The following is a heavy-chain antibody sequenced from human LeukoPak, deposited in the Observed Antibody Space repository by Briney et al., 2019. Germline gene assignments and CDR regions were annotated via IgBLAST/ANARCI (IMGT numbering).Heavy chain of an antibody. J-gene: IGHJ5*02. CDR2: THPTSSAT. D-gene: IGHD2-21*01. CDR1: GAGFDNYW. V-gene: IGHV5-51*01. CDR3: ARRAHFAQLGVGWFDP. Sequence: GGSPQISSWASGAGFDNYWSGWVRRLSGEGLQGVGTTHPTSSATHYSPSFQGRVSISADKANTTAYLQRNSLRTSETAICFYARRAHFAQLGVGWFDPWGPGTQVTVSS.